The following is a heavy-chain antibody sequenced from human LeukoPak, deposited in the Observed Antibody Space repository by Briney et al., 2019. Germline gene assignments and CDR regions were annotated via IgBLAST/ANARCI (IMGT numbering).Heavy chain of an antibody. CDR2: IPYDRNDK. J-gene: IGHJ3*02. CDR1: GFTFRSCG. Sequence: GGSLRLSCAASGFTFRSCGMHWVRQAPAKGLEWVAFIPYDRNDKCYADSVKGRFTISRDNAKNSLYLQMNSLRAEDTAVYYCARDLRFNWAFDIWGQGTMVTVSS. D-gene: IGHD1-20*01. V-gene: IGHV3-30*02. CDR3: ARDLRFNWAFDI.